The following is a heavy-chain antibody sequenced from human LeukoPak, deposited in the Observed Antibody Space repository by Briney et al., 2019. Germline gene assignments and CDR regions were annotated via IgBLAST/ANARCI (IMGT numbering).Heavy chain of an antibody. D-gene: IGHD4/OR15-4a*01. V-gene: IGHV3-11*01. CDR3: GRDPDYGDPY. CDR2: ITSSGTTT. J-gene: IGHJ4*02. Sequence: GGSLRLSCSASGFSFSDSYMSWFRLSPEKGLEWIAYITSSGTTTEYADSVKGRFTISRVNAKNSLHLQMNSLRPEDTAVYYCGRDPDYGDPYWGQGTLVTVSS. CDR1: GFSFSDSY.